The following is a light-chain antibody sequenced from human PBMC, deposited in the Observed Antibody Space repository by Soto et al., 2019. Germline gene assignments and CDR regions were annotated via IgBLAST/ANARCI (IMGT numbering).Light chain of an antibody. CDR2: DDS. V-gene: IGKV3D-20*01. Sequence: EIVLPQSPGTLSLSPGQTATLSGAASRSVSSTYLSWYQHRPGLAPMLLMYDDSKRALDIPDRFSGCGPGTHFTLTISYVEPEDFAVYYCRQYGTSPDTFGQGTRLEI. CDR1: RSVSSTY. CDR3: RQYGTSPDT. J-gene: IGKJ5*01.